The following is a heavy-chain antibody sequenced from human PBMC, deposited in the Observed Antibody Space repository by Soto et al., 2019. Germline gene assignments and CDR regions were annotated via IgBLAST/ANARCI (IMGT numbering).Heavy chain of an antibody. CDR1: GYTFTSYG. CDR2: ISAYNGNT. V-gene: IGHV1-18*01. Sequence: QVQLVQSGAEVKKPGASVKVSCKASGYTFTSYGISWVRQAPGQGLEWMGWISAYNGNTNYAQKLQGRVTMTTDTSTSTAYMELRCLRSDDTAVYYCAREVLRNGTSCYYCGMDVWGQGTTVTVSS. CDR3: AREVLRNGTSCYYCGMDV. D-gene: IGHD2-2*01. J-gene: IGHJ6*02.